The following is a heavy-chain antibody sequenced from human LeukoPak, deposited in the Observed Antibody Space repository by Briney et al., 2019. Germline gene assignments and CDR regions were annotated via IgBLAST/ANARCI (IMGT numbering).Heavy chain of an antibody. Sequence: GGSLRLSCAASGFSLSNHWVTWVRQAPGKGLEWVAHINVDGSEKDFLDSVRGRFTISRDNSKNSVYLQMNTLRVEDTAVYHCARGHYGLDVWGQGTTVTVSS. CDR2: INVDGSEK. J-gene: IGHJ6*02. CDR3: ARGHYGLDV. V-gene: IGHV3-7*01. CDR1: GFSLSNHW.